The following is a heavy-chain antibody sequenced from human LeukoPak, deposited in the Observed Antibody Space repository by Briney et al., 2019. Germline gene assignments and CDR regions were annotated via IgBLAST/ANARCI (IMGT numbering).Heavy chain of an antibody. J-gene: IGHJ4*02. D-gene: IGHD3-10*01. CDR2: IYYSGST. CDR3: ARGWRYYYGSGSYSPFDY. CDR1: GVSISSYY. V-gene: IGHV4-59*12. Sequence: SETLSLTCTVSGVSISSYYWSWIRQPPGKGLEWIGYIYYSGSTNYNPSLKSRVTISVDTSKNQFSLKLSSVTAADTAVYYCARGWRYYYGSGSYSPFDYWGQGTLVTVSS.